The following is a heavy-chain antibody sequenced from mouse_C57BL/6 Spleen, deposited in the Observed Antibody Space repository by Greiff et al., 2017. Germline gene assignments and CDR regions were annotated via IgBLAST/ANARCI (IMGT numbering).Heavy chain of an antibody. V-gene: IGHV5-17*01. D-gene: IGHD2-1*01. CDR1: GFTFSDYG. CDR3: ARPYGKGNYYAMDD. Sequence: EVQGVESGGGLVKPGGSLKLSCAASGFTFSDYGMHWVRQAPEKGLEWVAYISSGSSTIYYADTVKGRFTISRDNATNTLFLQMTSLRTEDTAMSYCARPYGKGNYYAMDDWGQGTSVTVSS. CDR2: ISSGSSTI. J-gene: IGHJ4*01.